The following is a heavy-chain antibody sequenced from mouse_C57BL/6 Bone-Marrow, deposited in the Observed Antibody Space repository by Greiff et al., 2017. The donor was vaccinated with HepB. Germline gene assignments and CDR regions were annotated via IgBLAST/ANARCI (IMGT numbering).Heavy chain of an antibody. V-gene: IGHV1-72*01. D-gene: IGHD2-3*01. CDR3: AREKMNGYYAPFAIDY. Sequence: QVQLKQPGAELVKPGASVKLSCKASGSTFTSYWLHWVKQRPGRGLEWIGRIEPNSGGTKYNEKFKSKATLTADKPASTAYMQLRSLTSEDSAVYYCAREKMNGYYAPFAIDYWGQGTSVTVSS. CDR1: GSTFTSYW. J-gene: IGHJ4*01. CDR2: IEPNSGGT.